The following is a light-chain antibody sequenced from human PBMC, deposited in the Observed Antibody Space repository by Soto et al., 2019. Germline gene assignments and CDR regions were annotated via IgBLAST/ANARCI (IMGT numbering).Light chain of an antibody. CDR1: QSVSSE. J-gene: IGKJ5*01. CDR3: HQYNRWPLT. V-gene: IGKV3-15*01. Sequence: EIVMTQSPATQSVSPGKGATLSSRDSQSVSSELAWYRQRPGQSPRLLIYGTSTRATGVPARFSGSGSGTEFTLTISSLQSEDFAVYYCHQYNRWPLTFGQGTRLEI. CDR2: GTS.